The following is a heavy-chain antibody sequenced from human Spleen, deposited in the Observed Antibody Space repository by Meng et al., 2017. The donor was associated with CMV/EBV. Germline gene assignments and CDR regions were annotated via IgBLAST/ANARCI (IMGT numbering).Heavy chain of an antibody. CDR3: ARGPHEGSYFDY. D-gene: IGHD3-10*01. CDR2: ISSSSSYI. CDR1: GGTFSSYA. V-gene: IGHV3-21*01. Sequence: SCKASGGTFSSYAMSWVRQAPGKGLEWVSSISSSSSYISYADSMKGRFSVSRDNTQNALYLQMNSLRAEDTAVYYCARGPHEGSYFDYWGQGTLVTVSS. J-gene: IGHJ4*02.